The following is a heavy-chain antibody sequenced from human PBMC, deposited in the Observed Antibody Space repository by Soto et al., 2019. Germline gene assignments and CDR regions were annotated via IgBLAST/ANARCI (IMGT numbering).Heavy chain of an antibody. CDR1: GFTFSSYA. Sequence: VQLVESGGGVVQPGRSLRLSCAASGFTFSSYAVHWVRQAPGKGLEWVSGISGSGGSTYYAESVKGRFTISRDNSKNSLDLQMNSLRAEDTALYYCAISGTRFTNTYYSDYFYYWGQGTLVTVAS. V-gene: IGHV3-23*04. CDR3: AISGTRFTNTYYSDYFYY. CDR2: ISGSGGST. D-gene: IGHD1-26*01. J-gene: IGHJ4*02.